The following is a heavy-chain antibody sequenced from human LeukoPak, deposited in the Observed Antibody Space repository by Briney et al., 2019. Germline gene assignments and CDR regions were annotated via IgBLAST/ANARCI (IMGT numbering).Heavy chain of an antibody. J-gene: IGHJ2*01. Sequence: GGSLRLSRAASGFTFSSYAMSWVRQAPGKGLEWVSAISGSGGSTYYADSVKGRFTISRDNSKNTLYLQMNSLRAEDAAVYYCAKGAYNSGWHYWYFAIWGRGTLVTVSS. CDR3: AKGAYNSGWHYWYFAI. V-gene: IGHV3-23*01. CDR1: GFTFSSYA. CDR2: ISGSGGST. D-gene: IGHD6-19*01.